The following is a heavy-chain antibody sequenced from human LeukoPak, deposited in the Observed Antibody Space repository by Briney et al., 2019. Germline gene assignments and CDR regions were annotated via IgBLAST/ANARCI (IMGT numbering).Heavy chain of an antibody. V-gene: IGHV4-59*12. CDR1: GGSISSYY. J-gene: IGHJ4*02. D-gene: IGHD3-10*01. Sequence: SETLPLTCTVSGGSISSYYWSWIRQPPGKGLEWIGYIYYSGSTNYNPSLKSRVTISVDTSKNQFSLKLSSVTAADTAVYYCARVGPLGLLWFGELYFDYWGQGTLVTVSS. CDR3: ARVGPLGLLWFGELYFDY. CDR2: IYYSGST.